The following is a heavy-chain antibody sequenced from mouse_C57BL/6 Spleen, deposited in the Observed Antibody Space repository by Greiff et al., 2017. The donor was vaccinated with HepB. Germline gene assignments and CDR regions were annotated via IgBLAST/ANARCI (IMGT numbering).Heavy chain of an antibody. CDR1: GYSITSGYY. J-gene: IGHJ1*03. CDR3: ARDGAYFDV. CDR2: ISYDGSN. Sequence: EVKLQESGPGLVKPSQSLSLTCSVTGYSITSGYYWNWIRQFPGNKLEWMGYISYDGSNNYNPSLKNRISITRDTSKNQFFLKLNSVTTEDTATYYCARDGAYFDVWGTGTTVTVSS. V-gene: IGHV3-6*01.